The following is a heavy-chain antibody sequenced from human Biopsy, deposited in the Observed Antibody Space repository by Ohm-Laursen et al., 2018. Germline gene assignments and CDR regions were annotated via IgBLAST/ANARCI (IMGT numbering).Heavy chain of an antibody. Sequence: SDTLSLTCTVSGYSISSDFYWGWIRQIPGKGLEWIGSISHSGSAYYNPSLESRVTLSIDTSKNQFFLKMNSVTAADTAVYYCERGVGVAWGQGTLVTVSS. J-gene: IGHJ5*02. CDR2: ISHSGSA. V-gene: IGHV4-38-2*02. D-gene: IGHD2-21*01. CDR3: ERGVGVA. CDR1: GYSISSDFY.